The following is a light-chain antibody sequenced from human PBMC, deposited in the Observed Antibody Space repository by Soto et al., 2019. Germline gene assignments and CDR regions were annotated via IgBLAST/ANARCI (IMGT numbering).Light chain of an antibody. V-gene: IGKV3-11*01. CDR3: QQRTNWRLS. J-gene: IGKJ4*01. CDR1: QSVSSH. Sequence: EIVLTQSPATLSLSPRERATLSCRASQSVSSHLTWYQQKPGQAPRLLIYDTSNRATGIPARFSGSGSGTDFTLTIISLEPEDFAVYYCQQRTNWRLSFGGGTKVEIK. CDR2: DTS.